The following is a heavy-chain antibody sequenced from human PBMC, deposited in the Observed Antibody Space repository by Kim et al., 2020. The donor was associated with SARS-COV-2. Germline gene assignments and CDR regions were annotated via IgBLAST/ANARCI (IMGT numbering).Heavy chain of an antibody. CDR2: ISNSAGTT. CDR3: ARFPVWGVTSRYDAFDI. V-gene: IGHV3-23*01. D-gene: IGHD3-16*01. J-gene: IGHJ3*02. Sequence: GGSLRLSCAASGFSFSTSAMTWVRQAPGKGLEWVSAISNSAGTTYYADSVKGRFTISRDNSKNTLYLQMNSLRAEDTAIYYCARFPVWGVTSRYDAFDI. CDR1: GFSFSTSA.